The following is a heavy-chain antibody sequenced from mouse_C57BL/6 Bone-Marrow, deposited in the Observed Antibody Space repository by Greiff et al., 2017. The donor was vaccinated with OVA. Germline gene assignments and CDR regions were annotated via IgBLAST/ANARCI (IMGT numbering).Heavy chain of an antibody. CDR1: GFTFSSYD. D-gene: IGHD2-13*01. J-gene: IGHJ4*01. Sequence: EVQGVESGGGLVKPGGSLKLSCAASGFTFSSYDMSWVRQTPEKRLEWVATISDGGSYTYYPDNVKGRFTISRDNAKNNLYLQMSHLKSEDTAMYYCARDPGEDYYAMDYWGQGTSVTVSS. V-gene: IGHV5-4*01. CDR2: ISDGGSYT. CDR3: ARDPGEDYYAMDY.